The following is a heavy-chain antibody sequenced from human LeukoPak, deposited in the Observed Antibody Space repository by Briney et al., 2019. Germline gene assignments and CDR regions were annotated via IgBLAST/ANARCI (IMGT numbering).Heavy chain of an antibody. CDR1: GYTVTSYY. CDR3: ARDADYGDYDGDAFDI. D-gene: IGHD4-17*01. J-gene: IGHJ3*02. V-gene: IGHV7-4-1*02. CDR2: INTNTGNP. Sequence: ASVKVSCKASGYTVTSYYMHWVRQAPGQGLEWMGWINTNTGNPTYAQGFTGRFVFSLDTSVSTAYLQISSLKAEDTAVYYCARDADYGDYDGDAFDIWGQGTMVTVSS.